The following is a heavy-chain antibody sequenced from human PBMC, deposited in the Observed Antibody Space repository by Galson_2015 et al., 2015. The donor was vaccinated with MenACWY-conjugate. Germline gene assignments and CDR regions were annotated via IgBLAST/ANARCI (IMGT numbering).Heavy chain of an antibody. V-gene: IGHV3-15*01. CDR1: GFTFSNAW. CDR2: IKSKTDGGTA. Sequence: SLRLSCAASGFTFSNAWMSWVRQAPGKGLEWVGRIKSKTDGGTADYAAPVKGRFTISRDDSKNTLYLQMNSLKTEDTAVYYCTTTTSIQLWGAFDYWGQGTLVTVSS. J-gene: IGHJ4*02. D-gene: IGHD5-18*01. CDR3: TTTTSIQLWGAFDY.